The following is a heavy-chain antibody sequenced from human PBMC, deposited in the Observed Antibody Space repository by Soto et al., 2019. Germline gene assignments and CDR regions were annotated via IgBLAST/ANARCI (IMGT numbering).Heavy chain of an antibody. J-gene: IGHJ6*02. CDR1: GFTFSSYA. CDR2: IGGSGGNT. Sequence: GGSLRLSCAASGFTFSSYAMSWVRQAPGKGLEWVSAIGGSGGNTYYAGSVKGRFTISRDNSKNTLYLQMNSLRAEDTAVYYCARVPVDYDFWSGYSKPYYYGMDVWGQGTTVTVSS. V-gene: IGHV3-23*01. CDR3: ARVPVDYDFWSGYSKPYYYGMDV. D-gene: IGHD3-3*01.